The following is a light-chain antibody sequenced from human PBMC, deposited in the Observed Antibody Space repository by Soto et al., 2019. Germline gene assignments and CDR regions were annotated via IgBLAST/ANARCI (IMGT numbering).Light chain of an antibody. CDR3: RSISRGGRNV. J-gene: IGLJ1*01. CDR2: DVS. CDR1: SSDIGAYKY. Sequence: QSALTQPASVSGSPGQSIAISCTGTSSDIGAYKYVSWYQQHPGTAPKLMIYDVSNRPSGVSDRFSGSKSGNTASLTISGPGCEDEADYYCRSISRGGRNVFGSGTKVT. V-gene: IGLV2-14*03.